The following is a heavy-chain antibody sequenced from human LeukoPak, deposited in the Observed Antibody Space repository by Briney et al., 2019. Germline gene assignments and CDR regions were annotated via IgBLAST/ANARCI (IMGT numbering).Heavy chain of an antibody. J-gene: IGHJ4*02. CDR3: ARAMITFGGVIVIPSALDY. CDR1: GGSFSGYY. CDR2: INHSGST. D-gene: IGHD3-16*02. Sequence: SETLSLTCAVYGGSFSGYYWSWIRQPPGKGLEWIGEINHSGSTNYNPSLKSRGTISVDTSKNQFSLKLSSVTAADTAVYYCARAMITFGGVIVIPSALDYWGQGTLVTVSS. V-gene: IGHV4-34*01.